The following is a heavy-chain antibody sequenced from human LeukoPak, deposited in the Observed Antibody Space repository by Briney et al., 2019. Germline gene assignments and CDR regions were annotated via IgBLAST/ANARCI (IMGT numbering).Heavy chain of an antibody. CDR3: ARDTPHALSSSIDY. D-gene: IGHD6-13*01. V-gene: IGHV3-33*01. Sequence: PGGSLRLSCAASGFTFSSYGMHWVGQAAGKELEGVAVIWYDGSNKYYADSVKDRFTISRDNSKNTLYLQMNSLRDEDTAVYYCARDTPHALSSSIDYWGQGTLVTVSS. J-gene: IGHJ4*02. CDR1: GFTFSSYG. CDR2: IWYDGSNK.